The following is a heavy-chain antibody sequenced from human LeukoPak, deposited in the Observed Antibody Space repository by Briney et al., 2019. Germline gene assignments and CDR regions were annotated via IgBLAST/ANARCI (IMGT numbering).Heavy chain of an antibody. D-gene: IGHD3-22*01. J-gene: IGHJ4*02. CDR2: IYYSGST. CDR1: GGSISSYY. V-gene: IGHV4-59*01. Sequence: KPSETLSLTCTVSGGSISSYYWSWIRQPPGKGLEWIGYIYYSGSTNYNASLKSRVTISVDTSKNQFSLKLSSVTAADTAVYYCARKAYDSSGYYDYWGQGTLVTVSS. CDR3: ARKAYDSSGYYDY.